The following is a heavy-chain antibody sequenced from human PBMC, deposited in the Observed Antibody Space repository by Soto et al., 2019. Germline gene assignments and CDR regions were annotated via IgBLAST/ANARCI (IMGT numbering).Heavy chain of an antibody. V-gene: IGHV3-48*01. CDR2: ISSSSSTI. D-gene: IGHD4-17*01. CDR3: ALKYGDYPFHDWYFDL. Sequence: EVQLVESGGGLVQPGGSLRLSCAASGFTFSSYSMNWVRQAPGKGLEWVSYISSSSSTIYYADSVKGRFTISRDNAKNSLYLQMNSLRAEDTAVYDCALKYGDYPFHDWYFDLWGRGTLVTVSS. CDR1: GFTFSSYS. J-gene: IGHJ2*01.